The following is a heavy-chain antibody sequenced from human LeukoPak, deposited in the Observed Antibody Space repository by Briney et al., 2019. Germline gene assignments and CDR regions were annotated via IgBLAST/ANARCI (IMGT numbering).Heavy chain of an antibody. CDR1: GFTFSSYS. Sequence: PGGSLRLSCAASGFTFSSYSMNWVRQAPGKGLEWVSSISSSSSYIYYADSVKGRFTISRDNAKNSLYLQMNSLRAEDTAVYYCAKALDDSSGYFYYWGQGTLVTVSS. CDR3: AKALDDSSGYFYY. D-gene: IGHD3-22*01. CDR2: ISSSSSYI. V-gene: IGHV3-21*04. J-gene: IGHJ4*02.